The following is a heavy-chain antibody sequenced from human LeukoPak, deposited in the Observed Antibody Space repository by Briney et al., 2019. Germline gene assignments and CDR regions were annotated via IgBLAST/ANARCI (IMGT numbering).Heavy chain of an antibody. CDR2: IYPGDSDT. CDR3: ARMSSSSGAGFDY. J-gene: IGHJ4*02. D-gene: IGHD6-6*01. Sequence: HGESLKISCKGSGYSFTSYWIGWVRQMPGKGLEWMGIIYPGDSDTRYSPSFQGQVTISADKSISTAYLQWSSLKASDTAMYYCARMSSSSGAGFDYWGQGTLVTVSS. CDR1: GYSFTSYW. V-gene: IGHV5-51*01.